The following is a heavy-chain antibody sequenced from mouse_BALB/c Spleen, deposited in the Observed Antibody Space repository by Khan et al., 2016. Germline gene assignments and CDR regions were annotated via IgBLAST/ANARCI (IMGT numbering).Heavy chain of an antibody. J-gene: IGHJ3*01. CDR1: GYTFTSYH. CDR3: TREGAFAY. Sequence: QVQLQQPGAELVKPGASVKLSCKASGYTFTSYHLYWMQQRPGQGLEWIGGINPSNGDTKFNEKFKRKATLTVDKSSSIVYMQLSSLTSEDSAVYYCTREGAFAYWGQGTLVTVSA. CDR2: INPSNGDT. V-gene: IGHV1S81*02.